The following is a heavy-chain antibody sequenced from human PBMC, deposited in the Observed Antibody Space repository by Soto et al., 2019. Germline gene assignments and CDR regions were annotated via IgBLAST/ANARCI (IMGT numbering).Heavy chain of an antibody. CDR3: ARDSAGGYSHGHDY. D-gene: IGHD5-18*01. CDR1: GYTFTSYA. Sequence: ASVKVSCKASGYTFTSYAMHWVRQAPGQRLEWMGWINAGNGNTKYSQKFQGRVTITRDTSASTAYMELSSLRSEDTAVYYCARDSAGGYSHGHDYWGQGTLVTVSS. CDR2: INAGNGNT. V-gene: IGHV1-3*01. J-gene: IGHJ4*02.